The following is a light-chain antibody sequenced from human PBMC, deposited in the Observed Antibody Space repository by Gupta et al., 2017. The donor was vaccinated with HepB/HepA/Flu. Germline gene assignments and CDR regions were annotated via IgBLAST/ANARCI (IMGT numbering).Light chain of an antibody. CDR1: SSNIGAGFD. J-gene: IGLJ1*01. V-gene: IGLV1-40*01. CDR3: QSYDSSLGGSV. CDR2: GNN. Sequence: QSVLTQPPSVSAAPGQRVTIPCTGSSSNIGAGFDVHWYQQLPGTAPKLLIYGNNNRPSGVPDRFSGSKSGNSASLAITWLQADDEADYYCQSYDSSLGGSVFGTGTKVTVL.